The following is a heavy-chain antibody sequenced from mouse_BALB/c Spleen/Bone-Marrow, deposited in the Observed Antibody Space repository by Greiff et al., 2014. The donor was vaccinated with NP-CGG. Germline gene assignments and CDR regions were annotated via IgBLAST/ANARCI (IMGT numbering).Heavy chain of an antibody. V-gene: IGHV5-17*02. D-gene: IGHD4-1*01. CDR1: GFTFSSFG. CDR2: ISSGSSTI. CDR3: ATGTRAMDY. Sequence: DVHLVESGGGLVQPGGSRKLSCAASGFTFSSFGMHWVRQAPEKGLEWVAYISSGSSTIYYADTVKGRFTISRDNPKNTLFLQMTSLRSEDTAMYYCATGTRAMDYWGQGTSVTVSS. J-gene: IGHJ4*01.